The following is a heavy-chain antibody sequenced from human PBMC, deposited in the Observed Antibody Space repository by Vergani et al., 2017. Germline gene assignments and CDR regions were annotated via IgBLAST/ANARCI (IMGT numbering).Heavy chain of an antibody. V-gene: IGHV3-23*01. CDR2: ITYNGGRT. J-gene: IGHJ4*02. CDR1: GGSFSGYY. CDR3: AKDYNIMGALHY. Sequence: VQLQQWGAGLLKPSETLSLTCAVYGGSFSGYYWSWIRQAPGKGLEWVSTITYNGGRTYYADSVTGRFTISRDNSKNTLFLQLKTLRAEDTGVYYCAKDYNIMGALHYWGQGTLVAVSS. D-gene: IGHD5-12*01.